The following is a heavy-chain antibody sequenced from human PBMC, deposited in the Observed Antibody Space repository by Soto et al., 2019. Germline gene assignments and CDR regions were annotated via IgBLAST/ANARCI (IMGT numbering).Heavy chain of an antibody. J-gene: IGHJ3*02. Sequence: PGGSLRLSCAASGFTFSSYAMSWVRQAPGKGLEWVSGISGSGGNTYYADSVKGRFTISRDNSKDTLFLQMNSLRAEDTAVYYCAKGGKFYAFDIWGQGTMVPVSS. CDR3: AKGGKFYAFDI. CDR2: ISGSGGNT. V-gene: IGHV3-23*01. CDR1: GFTFSSYA. D-gene: IGHD3-16*01.